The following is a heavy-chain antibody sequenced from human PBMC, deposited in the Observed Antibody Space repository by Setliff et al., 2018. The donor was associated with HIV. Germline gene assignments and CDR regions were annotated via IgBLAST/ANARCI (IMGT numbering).Heavy chain of an antibody. V-gene: IGHV3-7*01. Sequence: GGSLRLSCAASGFRFRSYWMSWVRQAPGKGRESVANVKQDGTETLYVDSVKGRFTISRDNANNLVYLQMNSLRVEDTAVYFCARWGSGSYERVFDYWGQGMLVTVSS. CDR3: ARWGSGSYERVFDY. CDR1: GFRFRSYW. J-gene: IGHJ4*02. CDR2: VKQDGTET. D-gene: IGHD1-26*01.